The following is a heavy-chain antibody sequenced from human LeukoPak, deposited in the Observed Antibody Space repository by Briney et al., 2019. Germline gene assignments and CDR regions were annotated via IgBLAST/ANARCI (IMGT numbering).Heavy chain of an antibody. CDR1: GGSINSSSYY. J-gene: IGHJ4*02. V-gene: IGHV4-39*01. CDR2: IYHSGYT. D-gene: IGHD3-10*01. CDR3: ARSSMFRGVTIDY. Sequence: SETLSLTCTVSGGSINSSSYYWGWIRQPPGKALEWIGSIYHSGYTYYNPSLKSRVTISVDTSKNQFSLKLSSVTAADTAVYYCARSSMFRGVTIDYWGQGTLVTVSS.